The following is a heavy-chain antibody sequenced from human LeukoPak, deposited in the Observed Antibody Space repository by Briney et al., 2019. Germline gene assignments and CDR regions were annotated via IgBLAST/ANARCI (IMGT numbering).Heavy chain of an antibody. Sequence: SETLSLTCFVSGGSISSYYWSWIRQPAGKGLEWIGRIYTSGSTNYNPSLKSRVTMSVETSKNQFSLKLRSMTAADTAVYYCAREGFFGVTHYYYYYMDVWGKGTTVTVSS. J-gene: IGHJ6*03. CDR1: GGSISSYY. D-gene: IGHD3-3*01. CDR2: IYTSGST. CDR3: AREGFFGVTHYYYYYMDV. V-gene: IGHV4-4*07.